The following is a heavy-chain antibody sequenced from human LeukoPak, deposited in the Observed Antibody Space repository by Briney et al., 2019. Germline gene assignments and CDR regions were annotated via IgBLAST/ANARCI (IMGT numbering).Heavy chain of an antibody. CDR2: INPSGDTT. CDR1: GYIFTTYN. J-gene: IGHJ6*04. V-gene: IGHV1-46*01. Sequence: TSVKVSCKASGYIFTTYNMYWVRQAPGQGLEWMGIINPSGDTTSYAQKFQGRVTMTRDTSTSTAYMELSSLRSEDTAVYYCAREAAWTGGLDVWGKGTTVTVSS. D-gene: IGHD3/OR15-3a*01. CDR3: AREAAWTGGLDV.